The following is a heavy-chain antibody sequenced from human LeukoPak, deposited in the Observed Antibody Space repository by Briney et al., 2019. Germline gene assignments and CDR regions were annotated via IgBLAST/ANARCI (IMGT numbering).Heavy chain of an antibody. V-gene: IGHV4-34*01. CDR3: GVSTTRATTRTIDY. D-gene: IGHD4-17*01. Sequence: SETLSLTCAVHGESFSAYFWTWIRQPPGKGLEWIREISRGGSTNYSPSLKSRVTISLDTSKNQVSLTLSSVTAADTAMYYCGVSTTRATTRTIDYWGQGTLVTVSS. CDR2: ISRGGST. CDR1: GESFSAYF. J-gene: IGHJ4*02.